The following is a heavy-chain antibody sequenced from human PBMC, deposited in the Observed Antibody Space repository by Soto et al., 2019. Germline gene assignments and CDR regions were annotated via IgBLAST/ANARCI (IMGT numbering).Heavy chain of an antibody. Sequence: PSETLSLTCTVCGASITNSNYYWGWFRQPPGKGLEWIASIYYIGSTYYNPSLKSRVTISVDTSNNQFSLNLNSVTASDTAVYYCAGRNSLASVSLNFRELSNYKWIDPWGPGTLVTVSS. D-gene: IGHD3-16*02. CDR3: AGRNSLASVSLNFRELSNYKWIDP. CDR1: GASITNSNYY. CDR2: IYYIGST. V-gene: IGHV4-39*01. J-gene: IGHJ5*02.